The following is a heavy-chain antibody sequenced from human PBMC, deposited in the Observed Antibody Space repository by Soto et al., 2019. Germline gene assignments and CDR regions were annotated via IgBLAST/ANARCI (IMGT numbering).Heavy chain of an antibody. J-gene: IGHJ4*02. D-gene: IGHD6-19*01. CDR2: IRSKANSYAT. V-gene: IGHV3-73*01. CDR1: GLTFSGSA. Sequence: PGGSLRLSCAASGLTFSGSAMHWVRQASGKGLEWVGRIRSKANSYATAYAASVKGRFTISRDDSKNTAYLQMNSLKTEDTAVYYCTSRIAVAGSSDYWGQGTLVTVSS. CDR3: TSRIAVAGSSDY.